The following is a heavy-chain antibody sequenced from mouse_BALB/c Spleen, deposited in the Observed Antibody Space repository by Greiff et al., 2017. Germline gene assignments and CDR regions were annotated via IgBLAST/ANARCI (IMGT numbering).Heavy chain of an antibody. J-gene: IGHJ2*01. CDR1: GFTFSSFG. Sequence: DVKLVESGGGLVQPGGSRKLSCAASGFTFSSFGMHWVRQAPEKGLEWVAYISSGSSTIYYADTVKGRFTISRDNPKNTLFLQMTSLRSEDTAMYYCARDFYDGGYWGQGTTLTVSS. CDR2: ISSGSSTI. V-gene: IGHV5-17*02. CDR3: ARDFYDGGY. D-gene: IGHD2-3*01.